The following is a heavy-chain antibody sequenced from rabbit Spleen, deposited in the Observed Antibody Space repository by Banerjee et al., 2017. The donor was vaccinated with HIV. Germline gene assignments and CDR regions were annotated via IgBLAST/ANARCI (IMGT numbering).Heavy chain of an antibody. J-gene: IGHJ4*01. Sequence: QEQLVESGGGLVQPEESLTLTCKASGVSLNDKDVMCWVRQAPGKGLEWIACINIVTGKSVYASWAKGRFSMSRTSSTTVTLQMTSLTAADTATYFCARDLVAVIGWNFNLWGPGTLVTVS. CDR3: ARDLVAVIGWNFNL. CDR1: GVSLNDKDV. D-gene: IGHD1-1*01. V-gene: IGHV1S45*01. CDR2: INIVTGKS.